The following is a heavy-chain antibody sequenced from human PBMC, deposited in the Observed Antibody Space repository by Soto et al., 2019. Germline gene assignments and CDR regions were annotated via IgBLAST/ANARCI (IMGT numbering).Heavy chain of an antibody. D-gene: IGHD3-22*01. J-gene: IGHJ5*02. V-gene: IGHV4-30-4*01. CDR1: GGSISSGDYY. Sequence: PSETLSLTCTVSGGSISSGDYYWSWIRQPPGKGLEWIGYIYYSGSTYYNPSLKSRVTISVDTSKNQFSLKLSSVTAADTAVYYCARDLGGGIYYDGPWFDPWGQGTLVTVSS. CDR3: ARDLGGGIYYDGPWFDP. CDR2: IYYSGST.